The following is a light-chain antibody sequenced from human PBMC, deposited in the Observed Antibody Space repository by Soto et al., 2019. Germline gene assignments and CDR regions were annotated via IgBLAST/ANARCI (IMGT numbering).Light chain of an antibody. CDR3: QQYGSSPET. CDR1: QSVSSSY. V-gene: IGKV3-20*01. J-gene: IGKJ1*01. Sequence: EIVLTQSPGTLSLSPGERATLSCRASQSVSSSYLAWYQQKPGQAPRLLIYDASSRATGIPDRFSGSGSGTDFTLTISRLELEDFAVYYCQQYGSSPETFGQGTKVEIK. CDR2: DAS.